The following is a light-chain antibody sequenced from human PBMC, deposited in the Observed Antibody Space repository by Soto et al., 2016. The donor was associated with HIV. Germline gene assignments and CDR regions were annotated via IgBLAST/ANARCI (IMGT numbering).Light chain of an antibody. CDR3: LQHNAFPRT. CDR2: TAS. J-gene: IGKJ4*01. Sequence: DIQMTQSPSSLSASVGDRVTITCRTGQGISNSLAWYQQKPGKAPKLLLYTASTLENGVPSRFSGSVSGPDYTLAISGLQPEDFGTYYCLQHNAFPRTFGGGTTVEIK. CDR1: QGISNS. V-gene: IGKV1-NL1*01.